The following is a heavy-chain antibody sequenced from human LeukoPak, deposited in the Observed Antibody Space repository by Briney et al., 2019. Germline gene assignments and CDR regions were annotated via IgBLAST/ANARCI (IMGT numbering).Heavy chain of an antibody. CDR1: GFTFSSYW. J-gene: IGHJ4*02. CDR2: IKEDGSGK. Sequence: GGSLRLSCAASGFTFSSYWMSWVRQAPGKGLEWVANIKEDGSGKYYVDSVKGRFTISRDNAKNSLYLQMNSLRADDTAVYYCARGPLIAAAGTSWGQGTLVTVSS. CDR3: ARGPLIAAAGTS. V-gene: IGHV3-7*01. D-gene: IGHD6-13*01.